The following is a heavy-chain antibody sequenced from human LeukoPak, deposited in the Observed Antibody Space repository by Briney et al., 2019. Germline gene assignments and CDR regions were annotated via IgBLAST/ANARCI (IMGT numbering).Heavy chain of an antibody. CDR3: ASPGIASSGYYYDVWDYFDY. V-gene: IGHV1-2*02. CDR2: INPNSGGT. D-gene: IGHD3-22*01. Sequence: GASVKVSCKASGYTFTSYGISWVRQAPGQGLEWMGWINPNSGGTNYAQKFQGRVTMTRDTSISTAYMELSRLRSDDTAVYYCASPGIASSGYYYDVWDYFDYWGQGTLVTVSS. J-gene: IGHJ4*02. CDR1: GYTFTSYG.